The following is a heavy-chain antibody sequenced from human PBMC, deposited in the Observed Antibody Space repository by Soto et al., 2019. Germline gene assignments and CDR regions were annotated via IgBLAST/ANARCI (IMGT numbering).Heavy chain of an antibody. CDR1: GGSISSSNW. CDR2: IYHSGST. J-gene: IGHJ4*02. Sequence: SGGSISSSNWWSWVRQPPGKGLEWIGEIYHSGSTNYNPSLKSRVTISVDKSKNQFSLKLSSVTAADTAVYDCARVAVAGTRIDYWGQGTLVTVSS. CDR3: ARVAVAGTRIDY. V-gene: IGHV4-4*02. D-gene: IGHD6-19*01.